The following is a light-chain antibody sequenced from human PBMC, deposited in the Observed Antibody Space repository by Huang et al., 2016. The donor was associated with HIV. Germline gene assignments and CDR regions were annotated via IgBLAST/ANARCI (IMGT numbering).Light chain of an antibody. J-gene: IGKJ1*01. Sequence: DIVMTQSPDSLAVSLGERATINCKSSQRILYNSDKKNYLARYQQKPGQPPKLPIYWASTRESGVPDRFSGSGSGTDFTLTISSLQAGDVAVYYCQQYYGSPPTFGQGTKVEIK. V-gene: IGKV4-1*01. CDR1: QRILYNSDKKNY. CDR2: WAS. CDR3: QQYYGSPPT.